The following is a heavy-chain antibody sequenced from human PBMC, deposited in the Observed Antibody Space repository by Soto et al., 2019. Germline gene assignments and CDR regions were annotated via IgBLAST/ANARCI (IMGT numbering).Heavy chain of an antibody. Sequence: SETLSLTCAVYAGSLSGYEWSWIRQPPGKGLEWIGEINHSGSTNYNPSLKSRVTISVDTSKNQFSLKLSSVTAADTAVYYCARGWSSPYYFDYWGQGTLVTVSS. V-gene: IGHV4-34*01. J-gene: IGHJ4*02. CDR2: INHSGST. CDR1: AGSLSGYE. D-gene: IGHD1-26*01. CDR3: ARGWSSPYYFDY.